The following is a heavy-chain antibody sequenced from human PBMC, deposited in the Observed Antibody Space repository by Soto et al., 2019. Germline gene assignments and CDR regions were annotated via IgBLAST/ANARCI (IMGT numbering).Heavy chain of an antibody. Sequence: ASVKVSCKASGYTFTSYYMHWVRQAPGQGLEWMGIINPSGGSTSYAQKFQGRVTMTRDTSTSTVYMELSSLRAEDTAVYYCARVLRGDYSGSGSYYLYGMDVWGQGTTVTVSS. CDR1: GYTFTSYY. D-gene: IGHD3-10*01. CDR3: ARVLRGDYSGSGSYYLYGMDV. V-gene: IGHV1-46*01. CDR2: INPSGGST. J-gene: IGHJ6*02.